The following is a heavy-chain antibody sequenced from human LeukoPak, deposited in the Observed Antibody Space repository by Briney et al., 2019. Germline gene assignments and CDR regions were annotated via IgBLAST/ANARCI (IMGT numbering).Heavy chain of an antibody. D-gene: IGHD6-19*01. Sequence: SETLSLXCAVSGYSISSGYYWGWIRQPPGKGLEWIGSIYHSGSTYYNPSLKSRVTISVDTSKNQFSLKLSSVTAADTAVYYCARHLGAVAAHYFDYWGQGTLVTVSS. J-gene: IGHJ4*02. CDR3: ARHLGAVAAHYFDY. CDR2: IYHSGST. CDR1: GYSISSGYY. V-gene: IGHV4-38-2*01.